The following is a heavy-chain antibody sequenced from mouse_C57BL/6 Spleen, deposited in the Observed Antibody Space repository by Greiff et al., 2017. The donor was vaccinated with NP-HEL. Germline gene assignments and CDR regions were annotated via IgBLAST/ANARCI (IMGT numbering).Heavy chain of an antibody. CDR2: IWSDGST. V-gene: IGHV2-6-1*01. J-gene: IGHJ4*01. D-gene: IGHD2-5*01. CDR3: ARQRTYYSNYDAMDY. Sequence: QVQLQQSGPGLVAPSQSLSITCTVSGFSLTSYGVHWVRQPPGKGLEWLVVIWSDGSTTYNSALKSRLSISKDNSKSQVFLKMNSLQTDDTAMYYCARQRTYYSNYDAMDYWGQGTSVTVSS. CDR1: GFSLTSYG.